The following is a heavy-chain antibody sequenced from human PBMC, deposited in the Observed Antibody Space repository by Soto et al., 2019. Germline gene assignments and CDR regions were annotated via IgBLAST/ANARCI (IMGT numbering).Heavy chain of an antibody. CDR1: GYTFISFD. V-gene: IGHV1-18*01. D-gene: IGHD6-19*01. Sequence: ASVKVSCKASGYTFISFDISWVRQAPGQGLEWMGWISGYTANTNYAQKVQGRVTMTTDTSTSTAYMELRSLRSDDTAVYYCARDRKLSSGWSFDFWGQGTLVTVSS. CDR3: ARDRKLSSGWSFDF. CDR2: ISGYTANT. J-gene: IGHJ4*02.